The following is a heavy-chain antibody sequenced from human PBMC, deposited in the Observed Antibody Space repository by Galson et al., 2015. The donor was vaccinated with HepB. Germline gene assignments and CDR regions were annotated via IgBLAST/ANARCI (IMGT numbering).Heavy chain of an antibody. D-gene: IGHD3-10*01. CDR1: GGSFSGYY. V-gene: IGHV4-34*01. J-gene: IGHJ5*02. CDR2: INHSGST. CDR3: ARGETLWFGESNNWFDP. Sequence: SETLSLTCAVYGGSFSGYYWSWIRQPPGKGLEWIGEINHSGSTNYNPSLKSRVTISVDTSKNQFSLKLSSVTAADTAVYYCARGETLWFGESNNWFDPWGQGTLVTVSS.